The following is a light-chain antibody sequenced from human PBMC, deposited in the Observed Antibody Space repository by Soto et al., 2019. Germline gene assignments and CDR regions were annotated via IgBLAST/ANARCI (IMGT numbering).Light chain of an antibody. J-gene: IGLJ2*01. CDR2: DND. CDR1: SSNIGKSY. V-gene: IGLV1-51*01. CDR3: GTWDSSLRAVV. Sequence: QTVLTQPPSVSAAPGQRVTISCSGSSSNIGKSYVSWYQHLPGAAPRLLIYDNDERPSGIPDRFSGSKSGTSATLGITGLQIGDEADYYCGTWDSSLRAVVFGGGTKLTVL.